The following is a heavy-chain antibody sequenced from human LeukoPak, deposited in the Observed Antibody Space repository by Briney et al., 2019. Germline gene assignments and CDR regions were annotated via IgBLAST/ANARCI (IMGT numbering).Heavy chain of an antibody. CDR2: INPSGGST. CDR1: GYTFSSYY. Sequence: GASVKVSCKASGYTFSSYYMHWVRQAPGQGLEWMGIINPSGGSTKYAQKLRGRVTMTSDTSASTVYMELSSLRSEDTAVYYCARDDSSGPQVYWGQGTLVTVSS. V-gene: IGHV1-46*01. J-gene: IGHJ4*02. D-gene: IGHD3-22*01. CDR3: ARDDSSGPQVY.